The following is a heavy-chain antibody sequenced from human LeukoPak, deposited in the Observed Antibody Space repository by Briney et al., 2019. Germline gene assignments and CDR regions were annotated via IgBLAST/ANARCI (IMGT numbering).Heavy chain of an antibody. D-gene: IGHD1-1*01. V-gene: IGHV4-34*01. CDR3: ASQVRLERRYYYYSMDV. CDR2: IDHSGST. CDR1: GGSFSGYY. Sequence: PSETLSLTCAVYGGSFSGYYWSWIRQPPGKGLEWIGEIDHSGSTNYNPSLKSRVTISADTSKNQFSLKLSSVTAADTAVYYCASQVRLERRYYYYSMDVWGKGTTVTVSS. J-gene: IGHJ6*03.